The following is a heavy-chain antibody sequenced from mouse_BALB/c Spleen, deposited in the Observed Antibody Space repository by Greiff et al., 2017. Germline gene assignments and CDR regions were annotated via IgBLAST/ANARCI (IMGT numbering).Heavy chain of an antibody. Sequence: QVQLKESGPGLVQPSQSLSITCTVSGFSLTSYGVHWVRQSPGKGLEWLGVIWSGGSTDYNAAFISRLSISKDNSKSQVFFKMNSLQANDTAIYYCARGRGNYGWFAYWGQGTLVTVSA. CDR1: GFSLTSYG. CDR2: IWSGGST. V-gene: IGHV2-2*02. J-gene: IGHJ3*01. D-gene: IGHD2-1*01. CDR3: ARGRGNYGWFAY.